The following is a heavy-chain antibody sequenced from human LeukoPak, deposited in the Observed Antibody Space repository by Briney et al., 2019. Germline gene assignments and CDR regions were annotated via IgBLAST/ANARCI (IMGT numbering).Heavy chain of an antibody. J-gene: IGHJ6*02. CDR2: ISSGSSTI. V-gene: IGHV3-48*02. CDR3: ARASTTTVYGMDV. Sequence: GGSLRLSCAPSGFTFNTYSMNWVRQAPGKGLEWVSYISSGSSTIHYADSVKGRFTISRDNAKSSLYLQMNSLRDEDTGVYYCARASTTTVYGMDVWGQGTTVTVSS. CDR1: GFTFNTYS. D-gene: IGHD4-17*01.